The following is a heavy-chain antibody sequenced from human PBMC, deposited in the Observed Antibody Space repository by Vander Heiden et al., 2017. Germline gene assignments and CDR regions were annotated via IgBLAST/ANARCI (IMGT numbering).Heavy chain of an antibody. CDR2: IYTSGST. Sequence: QVQLQESGPGLVKPSEPLSLTCTVSGGSISSYYWSWIRQPAGKGLEWIGRIYTSGSTNYNPSLKSRVTMSVDTSKNQCSLKLSSVTAADTAVYYCAREVWYSSSWYYYGMDVWGQGTTVTVSS. V-gene: IGHV4-4*07. D-gene: IGHD6-13*01. J-gene: IGHJ6*02. CDR1: GGSISSYY. CDR3: AREVWYSSSWYYYGMDV.